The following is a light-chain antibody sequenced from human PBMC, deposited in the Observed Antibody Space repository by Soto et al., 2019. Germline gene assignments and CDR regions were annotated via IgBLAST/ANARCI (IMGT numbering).Light chain of an antibody. Sequence: EIVLTQSPVTLSLSPGERATLSCRASQSINNYLAWYQQKPGQAPRLLIYDASNRATGIPARFSGSGSGTDFTLTSSSIEPEDFAVYYCQQRFNWQVTFGQGTRLDIK. CDR2: DAS. CDR1: QSINNY. V-gene: IGKV3-11*01. CDR3: QQRFNWQVT. J-gene: IGKJ5*01.